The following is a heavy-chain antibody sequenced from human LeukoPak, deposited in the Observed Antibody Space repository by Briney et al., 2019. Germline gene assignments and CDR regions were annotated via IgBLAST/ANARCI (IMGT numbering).Heavy chain of an antibody. CDR1: GFTVSSNY. CDR3: ARGESSYCSGGCYFAS. J-gene: IGHJ5*01. V-gene: IGHV3-66*01. CDR2: IYSGGST. D-gene: IGHD2-21*02. Sequence: GGSLRLSCAASGFTVSSNYMSWVRQAPRKGLESVSVIYSGGSTYYADSVKGRFTISRDNSKNTLYLQMNSLRAEDTAMYYCARGESSYCSGGCYFASWGQGTLVTIS.